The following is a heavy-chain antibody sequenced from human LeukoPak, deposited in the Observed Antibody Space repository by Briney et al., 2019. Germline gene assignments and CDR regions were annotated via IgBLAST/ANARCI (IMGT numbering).Heavy chain of an antibody. J-gene: IGHJ4*02. CDR3: AKDRGYYDSRALYYFDY. CDR1: GFTFSSYS. D-gene: IGHD3-22*01. CDR2: ISGSGGST. Sequence: GGSLRLSCAASGFTFSSYSMNWVRQAPGKGLEWVSAISGSGGSTYYADSVKGRFTISRDNSKNTLYLQMNSLRAEDTAVYYCAKDRGYYDSRALYYFDYWGQGTLVTVSS. V-gene: IGHV3-23*01.